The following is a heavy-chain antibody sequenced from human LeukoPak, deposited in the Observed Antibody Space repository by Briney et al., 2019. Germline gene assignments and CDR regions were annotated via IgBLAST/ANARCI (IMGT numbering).Heavy chain of an antibody. D-gene: IGHD3-10*01. CDR1: GYTFTSYD. J-gene: IGHJ3*02. Sequence: VASVKVSCKASGYTFTSYDINWVRQATGQGLEWMGGMNPNSDNTGYAQKFQGRVIMTRNTSISTDYMELSSLRSEDTAVYYCARGFKGILLWFGEPITFDIWGQGTMVTVSS. CDR2: MNPNSDNT. V-gene: IGHV1-8*01. CDR3: ARGFKGILLWFGEPITFDI.